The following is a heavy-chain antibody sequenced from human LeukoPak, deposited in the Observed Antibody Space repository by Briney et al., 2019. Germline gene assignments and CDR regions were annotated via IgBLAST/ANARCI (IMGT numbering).Heavy chain of an antibody. Sequence: PRGSLRLSCAASGFTFSSYSMNWVRQAPGKGLEWVSSISSSSSYIYYADSVKGRFTISRDNAKNSLYLQMNSLRAEDTAVYYCARDLKEIGGIAAAGTLDYWGQGTLVTVSS. V-gene: IGHV3-21*01. D-gene: IGHD6-13*01. J-gene: IGHJ4*02. CDR2: ISSSSSYI. CDR1: GFTFSSYS. CDR3: ARDLKEIGGIAAAGTLDY.